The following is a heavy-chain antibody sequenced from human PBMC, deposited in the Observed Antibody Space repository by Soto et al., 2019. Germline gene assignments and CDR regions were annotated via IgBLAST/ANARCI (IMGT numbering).Heavy chain of an antibody. J-gene: IGHJ6*03. V-gene: IGHV3-48*01. D-gene: IGHD2-2*01. CDR2: ISSSSSTI. CDR3: ARDEGVPAPGDYYYYYYMDV. CDR1: GFTFSSYS. Sequence: GGSLRLSCAASGFTFSSYSMNWVRQAPGKGLEWVSYISSSSSTIYYADSVKGRFTISRDNAKNSLYLQMNSLRAEDTAVYYCARDEGVPAPGDYYYYYYMDVWGKGTTVTVSS.